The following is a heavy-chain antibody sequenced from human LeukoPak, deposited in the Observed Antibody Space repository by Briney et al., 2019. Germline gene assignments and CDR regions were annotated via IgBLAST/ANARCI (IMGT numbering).Heavy chain of an antibody. Sequence: GGSLRLSCAASGFPFSSHGMSWVRQAPGKGLEWVSGIIGGGGSTYYADSVKGRFTISRDNSKNTLYLQMNSLRAEDTAVYYCARGCLKARLIGGYYFDYWGQGTLVTVSS. CDR2: IIGGGGST. V-gene: IGHV3-23*01. J-gene: IGHJ4*02. CDR1: GFPFSSHG. CDR3: ARGCLKARLIGGYYFDY. D-gene: IGHD3-16*01.